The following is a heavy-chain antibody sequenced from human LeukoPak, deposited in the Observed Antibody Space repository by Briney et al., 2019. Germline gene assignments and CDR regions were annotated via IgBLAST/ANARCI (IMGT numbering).Heavy chain of an antibody. Sequence: SVTLSLTCSVSGYFLSSGFYWGWIRQPPGKGLEWIASVYHSGTTIYNPSLKSRVTMSMDTSMNHYSLKLRSVTAADTAVYYCARTLSDSSPVATWGQGTLVTVSS. V-gene: IGHV4-38-2*02. J-gene: IGHJ4*02. CDR3: ARTLSDSSPVAT. D-gene: IGHD3-22*01. CDR1: GYFLSSGFY. CDR2: VYHSGTT.